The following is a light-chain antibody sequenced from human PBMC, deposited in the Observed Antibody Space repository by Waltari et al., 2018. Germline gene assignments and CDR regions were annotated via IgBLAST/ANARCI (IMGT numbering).Light chain of an antibody. V-gene: IGLV2-14*01. Sequence: QSALTQPASVSGSPGQSITISCTGTTSNGGGYDYVSWCQHPPGKAPKLMIYEVSNRPSGLSNRFSGSKSGNTASLTISGLQAEDEADYYCSSFTNSNTWLFGGGTKLTVL. CDR2: EVS. J-gene: IGLJ3*02. CDR3: SSFTNSNTWL. CDR1: TSNGGGYDY.